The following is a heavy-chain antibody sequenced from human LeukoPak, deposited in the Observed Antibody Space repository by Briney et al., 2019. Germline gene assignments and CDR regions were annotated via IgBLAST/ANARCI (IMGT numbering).Heavy chain of an antibody. CDR1: GYTFTGYY. V-gene: IGHV1-69*02. CDR3: ARSLLYCSGGSCYPDSYNWFDP. CDR2: IIPILGIA. Sequence: SVKVSCKASGYTFTGYYMHWVRQAPGQGLEWMGRIIPILGIANYAQKFQGRVTITADKSTSTAYMELSSLRSEDTAVYYCARSLLYCSGGSCYPDSYNWFDPWGQGTLVTVSS. D-gene: IGHD2-15*01. J-gene: IGHJ5*02.